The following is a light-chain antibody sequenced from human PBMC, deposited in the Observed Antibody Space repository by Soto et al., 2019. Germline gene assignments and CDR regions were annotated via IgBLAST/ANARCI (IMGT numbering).Light chain of an antibody. CDR3: ATWDDSLFGHV. CDR2: SND. J-gene: IGLJ1*01. Sequence: QSVLTQPPSASATPGQRVTISCSGRSSDVGSNTVNWYQQFPGAAPKLLIYSNDQRPSGVPDRFSASKSGTSASLAISGLQSEDEADYYGATWDDSLFGHVFGTGTKVTGL. V-gene: IGLV1-44*01. CDR1: SSDVGSNT.